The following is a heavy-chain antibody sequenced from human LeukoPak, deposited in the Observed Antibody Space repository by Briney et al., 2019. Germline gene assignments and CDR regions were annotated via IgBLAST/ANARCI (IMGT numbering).Heavy chain of an antibody. CDR1: GGSFSGYY. CDR3: ARTIVVVPHYFDY. D-gene: IGHD3-22*01. V-gene: IGHV4-34*01. J-gene: IGHJ4*02. Sequence: SETLSLTCAVYGGSFSGYYWSWIRQPPGKGLEWIGEINHSGSTNYNPSLKSRVTISVDTSKNQFSLKLSSVTAADTAVYYCARTIVVVPHYFDYWGQGTLVTVSS. CDR2: INHSGST.